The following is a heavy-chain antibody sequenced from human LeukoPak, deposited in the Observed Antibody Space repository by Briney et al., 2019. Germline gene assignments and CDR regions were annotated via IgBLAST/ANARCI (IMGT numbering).Heavy chain of an antibody. J-gene: IGHJ4*02. CDR3: ARLFDSGTCYLFDY. D-gene: IGHD3-10*01. V-gene: IGHV3-64*01. CDR1: GFTFGSYA. CDR2: ISSNGVTT. Sequence: GGSLRLSCAASGFTFGSYAMHWVRQAPGKGLEYVSAISSNGVTTYYANSVKGRFTISRDNSKNTLYLQMGSLRAEDMAVYYCARLFDSGTCYLFDYWGQGTLVTVSS.